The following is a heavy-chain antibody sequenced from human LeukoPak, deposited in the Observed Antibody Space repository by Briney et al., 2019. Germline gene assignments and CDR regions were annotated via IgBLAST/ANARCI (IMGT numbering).Heavy chain of an antibody. Sequence: GGSLRLSCEASGFIFNTYAMSWVRQAPGKGLEWVSAISGSGVSRFYADSVKGRFTISRDNSKNTLYLQMNSLRVEDTAVYYCAKVFYYGSGSYSFDYWGQGTLVTVSS. CDR3: AKVFYYGSGSYSFDY. J-gene: IGHJ4*02. CDR2: ISGSGVSR. D-gene: IGHD3-10*01. V-gene: IGHV3-23*01. CDR1: GFIFNTYA.